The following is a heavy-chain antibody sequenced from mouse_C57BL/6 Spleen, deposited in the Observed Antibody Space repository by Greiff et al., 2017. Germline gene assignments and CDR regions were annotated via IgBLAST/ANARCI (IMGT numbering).Heavy chain of an antibody. V-gene: IGHV1-82*01. J-gene: IGHJ1*03. CDR2: IYPGDGDT. CDR3: TSHGSPHWYFDV. CDR1: GYAFSSSW. Sequence: LVESGPELVKPGASVKISCKASGYAFSSSWMNWVKQRPGKGLEWIGRIYPGDGDTNYNGKFKGKATLTADKSSSTAYMQLSSLTSEDSAVYCCTSHGSPHWYFDVWGTGTTVTVSS. D-gene: IGHD1-1*01.